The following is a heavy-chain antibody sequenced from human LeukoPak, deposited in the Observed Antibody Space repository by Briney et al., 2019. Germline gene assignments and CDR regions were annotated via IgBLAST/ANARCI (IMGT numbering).Heavy chain of an antibody. Sequence: GASVKVSCKASGGTFSSYAISWVRQAPGQGLEWMGGIIPIFGTANYAQKFQGRVTITADESTSTAYMELSSLRSEDTAVYYCARALYDSSDYYYLYYFDYWGQGTLVTVSS. D-gene: IGHD3-22*01. CDR3: ARALYDSSDYYYLYYFDY. CDR2: IIPIFGTA. V-gene: IGHV1-69*13. CDR1: GGTFSSYA. J-gene: IGHJ4*02.